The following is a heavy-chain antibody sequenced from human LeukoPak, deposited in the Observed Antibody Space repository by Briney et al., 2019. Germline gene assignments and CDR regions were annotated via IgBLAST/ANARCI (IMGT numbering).Heavy chain of an antibody. CDR2: IWYDGSNK. CDR3: ARSLEKDYHGSGTYYMNNWFEL. J-gene: IGHJ5*02. CDR1: GFTFSTYE. D-gene: IGHD3-10*01. V-gene: IGHV3-33*08. Sequence: GESLRLSCAASGFTFSTYEMHWVRQAPGKGLEWVAVIWYDGSNKYYADSVKGRFTISRDNSKNPLFLQMNSLRAEDTAVYYCARSLEKDYHGSGTYYMNNWFELWGQGTLVTVSS.